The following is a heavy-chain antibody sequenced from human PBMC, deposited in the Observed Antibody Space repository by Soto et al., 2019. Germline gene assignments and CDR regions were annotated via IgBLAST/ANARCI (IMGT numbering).Heavy chain of an antibody. CDR3: VRSKDRFVVVAAFDI. V-gene: IGHV3-33*01. J-gene: IGHJ3*02. CDR1: GFTFSSYC. D-gene: IGHD2-2*01. CDR2: IWYDGSNK. Sequence: QVQLVESGGGVVQPGRSLRLSRAASGFTFSSYCMHWVRQAPGKGLEWVAVIWYDGSNKYYADSVKGRFTISRDNSKNTLYLQLNSLRAEDTVVYYCVRSKDRFVVVAAFDIWGQGTMVTVSS.